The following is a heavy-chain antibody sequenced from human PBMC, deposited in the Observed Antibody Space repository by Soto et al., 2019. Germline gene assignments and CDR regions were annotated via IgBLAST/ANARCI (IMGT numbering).Heavy chain of an antibody. CDR1: AFNIISCG. CDR3: AKDRGKLWSRCFDF. D-gene: IGHD3-10*01. CDR2: ISGSGDST. J-gene: IGHJ4*02. V-gene: IGHV3-23*01. Sequence: GGSLRLSCAASAFNIISCGMSWVRKATGKGLEWVSGISGSGDSTYYADSVKGRFTISRDNSKNTLYLQMDSLRGEDTAVYYCAKDRGKLWSRCFDFWGQGILLTGSS.